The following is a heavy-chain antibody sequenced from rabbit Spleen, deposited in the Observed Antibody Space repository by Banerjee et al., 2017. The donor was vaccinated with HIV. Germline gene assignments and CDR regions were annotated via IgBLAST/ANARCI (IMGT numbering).Heavy chain of an antibody. V-gene: IGHV1S40*01. CDR1: GVSFSSTYY. D-gene: IGHD4-1*01. CDR3: ARDLAGVIGWNFNL. Sequence: QSLEESGGDLVKPGASLTLACTASGVSFSSTYYMCWVRQPPGKGLEWIGCIYPGSSGTTYYASWAKGRFTISKTSSTTVTLQMTSLTAADTATYFCARDLAGVIGWNFNLWGQGTLVTVS. CDR2: IYPGSSGTT. J-gene: IGHJ4*01.